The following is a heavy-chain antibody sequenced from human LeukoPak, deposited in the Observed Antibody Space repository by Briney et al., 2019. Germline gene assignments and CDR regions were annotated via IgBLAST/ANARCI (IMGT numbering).Heavy chain of an antibody. J-gene: IGHJ5*02. V-gene: IGHV3-30*02. D-gene: IGHD2-2*01. CDR3: ARVSKVVPAANNWFDP. CDR1: GFTFNSCG. Sequence: GGSLRLSCAASGFTFNSCGMHWVRQAPGKGLEWVAFIRYDGNNKYYADSVKGRFTISRDNSKNTLYLQMNSLRAEDTAVYYCARVSKVVPAANNWFDPWGQGTLVTVSS. CDR2: IRYDGNNK.